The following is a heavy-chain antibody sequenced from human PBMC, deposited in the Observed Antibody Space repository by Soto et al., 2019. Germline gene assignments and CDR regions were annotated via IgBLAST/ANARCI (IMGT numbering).Heavy chain of an antibody. CDR1: GGSISSSSYY. D-gene: IGHD3-16*01. Sequence: SETLSLTCTVSGGSISSSSYYWGWIRQPPGKGLEWIGSIYYSGSTYYNPSLKSRVTISVDTSKNQFSLKLSSVTAADTAVYYCARLRGGLDFDYWGQGTLVTVSS. CDR2: IYYSGST. J-gene: IGHJ4*02. V-gene: IGHV4-39*01. CDR3: ARLRGGLDFDY.